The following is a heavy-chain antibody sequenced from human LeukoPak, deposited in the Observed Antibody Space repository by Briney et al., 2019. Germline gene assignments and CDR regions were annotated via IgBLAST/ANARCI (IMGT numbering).Heavy chain of an antibody. CDR1: GGSFSGHY. V-gene: IGHV4-31*11. CDR2: LYYSGST. CDR3: ARGRGDPYYFDY. D-gene: IGHD2-21*01. J-gene: IGHJ4*02. Sequence: SETLSLTCAVYGGSFSGHYWSWIRQHPSKGLDWIGYLYYSGSTYYNPSLKSRVTISVDTSKNQFSLKLSSVTAADTAVYYCARGRGDPYYFDYWGQGTLVTVSS.